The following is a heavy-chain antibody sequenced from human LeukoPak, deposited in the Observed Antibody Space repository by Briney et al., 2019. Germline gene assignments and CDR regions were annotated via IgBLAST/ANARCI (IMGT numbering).Heavy chain of an antibody. V-gene: IGHV3-48*03. J-gene: IGHJ3*02. Sequence: PGGSLRLSCAASGFTFSVCEMHWVRQAPGKGLEWLSYIRSSGSAIYYADSVKGRFTISRDNAKNSLYLQMNSLRAEDTAVYYCARRTVDAFDIWGQGTMVTVSS. CDR3: ARRTVDAFDI. CDR1: GFTFSVCE. CDR2: IRSSGSAI.